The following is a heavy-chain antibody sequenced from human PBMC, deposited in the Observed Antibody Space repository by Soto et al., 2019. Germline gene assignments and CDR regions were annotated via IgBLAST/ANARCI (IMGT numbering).Heavy chain of an antibody. CDR3: ARPPARGDSSGYYYAY. CDR1: GGTFSSYA. J-gene: IGHJ4*02. Sequence: SVKVSCKASGGTFSSYAISWVRQAPGQGLEWMGGIIPIFGTANYAQKFQGRVTITADESTSTAYMELSSLRSEDTAVYYCARPPARGDSSGYYYAYWGQGTLVTVSS. V-gene: IGHV1-69*13. CDR2: IIPIFGTA. D-gene: IGHD3-22*01.